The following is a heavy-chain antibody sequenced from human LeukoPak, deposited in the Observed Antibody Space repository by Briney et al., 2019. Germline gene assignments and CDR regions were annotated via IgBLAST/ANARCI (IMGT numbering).Heavy chain of an antibody. CDR3: ARQGVLWDY. CDR2: IYYSGST. J-gene: IGHJ4*02. CDR1: GGSISSSSYY. D-gene: IGHD2-2*01. V-gene: IGHV4-39*01. Sequence: SETLSLTRTVSGGSISSSSYYWGWIRQPPGKGLEWIGSIYYSGSTYYNPSLKSRVTISVDTSKNQFSLKLSSVTAADTAVYYCARQGVLWDYWGQGTLVTVSS.